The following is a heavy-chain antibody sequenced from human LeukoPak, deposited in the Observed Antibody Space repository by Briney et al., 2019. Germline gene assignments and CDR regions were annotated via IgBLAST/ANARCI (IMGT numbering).Heavy chain of an antibody. Sequence: SGGSLRLSCAASGFTFSNAWMSWVRQAPGKGLEWVGRNKSKTDGGTTDYAAPVKGRFTISRDDSKNTLYLQMNSLKTEDTAVYYCTTHSITMIVVVITEFDYWGQGTLVTVSS. CDR1: GFTFSNAW. J-gene: IGHJ4*02. CDR2: NKSKTDGGTT. V-gene: IGHV3-15*01. D-gene: IGHD3-22*01. CDR3: TTHSITMIVVVITEFDY.